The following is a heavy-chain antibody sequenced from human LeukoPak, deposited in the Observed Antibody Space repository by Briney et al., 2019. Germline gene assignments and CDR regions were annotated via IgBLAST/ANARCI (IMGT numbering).Heavy chain of an antibody. CDR2: ISSSSSYI. J-gene: IGHJ6*03. V-gene: IGHV3-21*01. CDR1: GFTFSSYS. D-gene: IGHD3-22*01. CDR3: AKGSVSYYDSSGYYYYYYYYYMDV. Sequence: GGSLRLSCAASGFTFSSYSMNWFRQAPGKGREWVSSISSSSSYIYYEYAVKGRFTISRDNAKNSLYLQMNSLRAEDTAVYYCAKGSVSYYDSSGYYYYYYYYYMDVWGKGTTVTVSS.